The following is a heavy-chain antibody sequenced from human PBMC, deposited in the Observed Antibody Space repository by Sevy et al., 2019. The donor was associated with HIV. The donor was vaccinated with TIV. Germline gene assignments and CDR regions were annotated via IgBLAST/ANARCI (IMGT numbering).Heavy chain of an antibody. CDR3: ARVNYYDSIGYYYPSYEAFDI. V-gene: IGHV3-21*01. CDR1: GFTFSSYS. Sequence: GGSLRLSCAASGFTFSSYSMNWVRQAPGKGLEWVSSISSSSSYIYYADSVKGRFTISRDNAKNSLYLQMNSLRAEDTAVYYCARVNYYDSIGYYYPSYEAFDIWGQGTMVTVSS. D-gene: IGHD3-22*01. J-gene: IGHJ3*02. CDR2: ISSSSSYI.